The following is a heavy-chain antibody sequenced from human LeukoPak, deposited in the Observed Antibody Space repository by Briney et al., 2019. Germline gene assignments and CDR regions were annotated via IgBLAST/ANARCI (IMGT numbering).Heavy chain of an antibody. CDR1: GYTFTSYG. CDR2: ISAYNGNT. CDR3: ARVSKGYGDYGGAW. V-gene: IGHV1-18*01. D-gene: IGHD4-17*01. J-gene: IGHJ4*02. Sequence: ASVKVSCKASGYTFTSYGISWVRQAPGQGLEWMGWISAYNGNTNYAQKLQGRVTMTRNTSKSTAYMELSSLRSEDTAVYYCARVSKGYGDYGGAWWGQGTLVTVSS.